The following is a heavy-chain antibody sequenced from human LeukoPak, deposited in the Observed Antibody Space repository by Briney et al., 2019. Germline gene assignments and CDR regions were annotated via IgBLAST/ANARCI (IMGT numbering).Heavy chain of an antibody. CDR3: TRDQTPYY. V-gene: IGHV3-49*04. J-gene: IGHJ4*02. Sequence: GGSLRLSCTAAVFTFGDYAMTWVRQAAGKGLEWVGFIASETYGGTAEYAASVKGRFTISRDDSKSIAYLQMNSLKTEDTAVYYCTRDQTPYYWGQGTLVTVSS. CDR2: IASETYGGTA. CDR1: VFTFGDYA.